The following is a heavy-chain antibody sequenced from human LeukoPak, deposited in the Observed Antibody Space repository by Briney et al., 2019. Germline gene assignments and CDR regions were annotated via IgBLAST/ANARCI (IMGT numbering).Heavy chain of an antibody. CDR1: GFTFSSYG. D-gene: IGHD1-14*01. CDR2: IKQDGSEK. CDR3: ARMGYNIRFFDY. Sequence: PGGSLRLSCAASGFTFSSYGMSWVRQAPGKGLEWVANIKQDGSEKYYVDSVKGRFTISRDNAKNSLYLQMNSLRAEDTAVYYCARMGYNIRFFDYWGQGTLVTVSS. J-gene: IGHJ4*02. V-gene: IGHV3-7*01.